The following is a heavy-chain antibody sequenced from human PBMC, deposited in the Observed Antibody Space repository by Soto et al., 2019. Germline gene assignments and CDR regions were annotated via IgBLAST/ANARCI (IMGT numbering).Heavy chain of an antibody. D-gene: IGHD3-10*01. Sequence: QVQPVQSGAEVKKPGASVKVSCKASGYTFTSYGISWVRQAPGQGLEWMGWISAYNGNTNYAQKLQGRVTMTTDTATSTAYMELRSLRSDDTAVYYCARDLLWFGDPNYYYGMDVWGQGTTVTVSS. J-gene: IGHJ6*01. CDR1: GYTFTSYG. V-gene: IGHV1-18*01. CDR3: ARDLLWFGDPNYYYGMDV. CDR2: ISAYNGNT.